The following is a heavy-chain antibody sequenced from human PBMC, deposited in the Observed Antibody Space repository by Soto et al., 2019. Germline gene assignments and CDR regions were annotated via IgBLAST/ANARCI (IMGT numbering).Heavy chain of an antibody. D-gene: IGHD6-13*01. J-gene: IGHJ5*02. V-gene: IGHV4-39*01. Sequence: PSETLSLTCTVSGGSISSSIYYWGWIRQPPGKGLEWIGSIYYSGSTYYNPSLKSRVTISVDTSKNQFSLKLSSVTAADTAVYYCAATADSSSWYLNWFDPWGQGTLVTV. CDR3: AATADSSSWYLNWFDP. CDR1: GGSISSSIYY. CDR2: IYYSGST.